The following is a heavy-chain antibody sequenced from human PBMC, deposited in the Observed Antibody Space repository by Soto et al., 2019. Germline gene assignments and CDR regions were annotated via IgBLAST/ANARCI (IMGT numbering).Heavy chain of an antibody. J-gene: IGHJ6*02. CDR2: ISYDGSNK. V-gene: IGHV3-30-3*01. D-gene: IGHD1-1*01. Sequence: QVQLVESGGGVVQPGRSLRLSCAASGFTFSSYAMHWVRQAPGKGLEWVAVISYDGSNKYYADSVKGRFTISRDNSKYTLYLQMNSLRAEDMAVYYCARDRLRYNWNDFPYYYYGMDVWGQGTTVTVSS. CDR3: ARDRLRYNWNDFPYYYYGMDV. CDR1: GFTFSSYA.